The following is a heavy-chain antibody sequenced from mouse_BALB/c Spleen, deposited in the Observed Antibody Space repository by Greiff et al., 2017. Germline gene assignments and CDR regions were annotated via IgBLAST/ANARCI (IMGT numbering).Heavy chain of an antibody. V-gene: IGHV5-4*02. J-gene: IGHJ3*01. D-gene: IGHD2-10*02. Sequence: EVKVEESGGGLVKPGGSLKLSCAASGFTFSDYYMYWVRQTPEKRLEWVATISDGGSYTYYPDSVKGRFTISRDNAKNNLYLQMSSLKSEDTAMYYCARGEKYGTFAYWGQGTLVTVSA. CDR3: ARGEKYGTFAY. CDR2: ISDGGSYT. CDR1: GFTFSDYY.